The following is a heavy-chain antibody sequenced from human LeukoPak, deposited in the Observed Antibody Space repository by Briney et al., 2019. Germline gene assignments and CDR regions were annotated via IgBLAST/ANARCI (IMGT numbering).Heavy chain of an antibody. CDR1: GYTFTAYY. J-gene: IGHJ3*02. CDR3: ARDYYDSSGFGAFDI. D-gene: IGHD3-22*01. CDR2: INPNCGGT. V-gene: IGHV1-2*02. Sequence: ASVKVSCKASGYTFTAYYMHWVRQAPGQGLEWMGWINPNCGGTNYAQKFQGRVTMTRDTSISTAYMELSRLRSDDTAVYYCARDYYDSSGFGAFDIWGQGTMVTVSS.